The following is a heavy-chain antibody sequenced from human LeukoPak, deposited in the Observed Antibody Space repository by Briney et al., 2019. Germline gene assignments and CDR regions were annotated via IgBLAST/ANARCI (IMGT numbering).Heavy chain of an antibody. J-gene: IGHJ4*02. V-gene: IGHV3-15*01. CDR1: GFTFTNAW. D-gene: IGHD4-11*01. CDR2: IKSKSEGGTT. Sequence: GGCLRLSCAASGFTFTNAWMTWVRQAPGKGLEWVGRIKSKSEGGTTDYAVSVKGRFTISRDDSKNTLYLQMNSLKIEDTAVYYCTTTYYSNPSRGGYWGQGTLVTVSS. CDR3: TTTYYSNPSRGGY.